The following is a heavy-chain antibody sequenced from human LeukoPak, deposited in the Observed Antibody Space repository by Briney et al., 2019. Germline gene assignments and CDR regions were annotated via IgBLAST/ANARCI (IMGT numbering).Heavy chain of an antibody. D-gene: IGHD5-18*01. CDR3: ARERYSHRTTGWFDP. V-gene: IGHV3-66*02. J-gene: IGHJ5*02. Sequence: GGSLRLSCAASEFSVSDSYMSWVRQAPGKGLQWVSVIFSGGSTYYTDSVKGRFTISRDNSKNTLYLQMNSLRAEDTAVYYCARERYSHRTTGWFDPWGQGTLVTVSS. CDR1: EFSVSDSY. CDR2: IFSGGST.